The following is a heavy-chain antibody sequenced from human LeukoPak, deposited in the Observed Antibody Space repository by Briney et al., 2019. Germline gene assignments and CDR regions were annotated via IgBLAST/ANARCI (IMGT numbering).Heavy chain of an antibody. J-gene: IGHJ4*02. V-gene: IGHV4-30-2*01. CDR1: GGSISSGGYY. D-gene: IGHD6-6*01. CDR2: IYHSGST. Sequence: SETLSLTCTVSGGSISSGGYYWSWIRQPPGKGLEWIGYIYHSGSTYYNPSLKSRVTISVDRSKNQFSLKLSSVTAADTAVYYCASSMLEYSSFGYWGQGTLVTVSS. CDR3: ASSMLEYSSFGY.